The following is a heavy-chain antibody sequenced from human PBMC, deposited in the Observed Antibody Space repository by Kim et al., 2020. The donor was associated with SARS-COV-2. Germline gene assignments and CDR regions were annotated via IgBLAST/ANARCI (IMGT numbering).Heavy chain of an antibody. V-gene: IGHV3-48*02. CDR2: ISSDGSTV. J-gene: IGHJ5*02. CDR1: GLVFSSFS. CDR3: ARSYEGFCSGGSCHSGNWFDP. Sequence: GGSLRLSCAASGLVFSSFSMNWVRQAPGKGLEWVSHISSDGSTVYYADSVKGRFAMSRDNARSSLSLEMNSLRDEDTAVYYCARSYEGFCSGGSCHSGNWFDPWGQGTLVTVSS. D-gene: IGHD2-15*01.